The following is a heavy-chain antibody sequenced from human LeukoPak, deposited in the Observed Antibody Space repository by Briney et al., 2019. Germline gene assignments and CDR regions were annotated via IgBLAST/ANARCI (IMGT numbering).Heavy chain of an antibody. V-gene: IGHV4-4*07. CDR1: GGSISSYY. J-gene: IGHJ6*03. D-gene: IGHD5-18*01. Sequence: PSETLSLTCTVSGGSISSYYWSWIRQPAGKGLEWIGRIYTSGSTNYNPSLKSRVTMSVDTSKNQFSLKLSSVTAADTAVYYCARGRYSYGYEYYYYYYMDVWGKGTTVTISS. CDR3: ARGRYSYGYEYYYYYYMDV. CDR2: IYTSGST.